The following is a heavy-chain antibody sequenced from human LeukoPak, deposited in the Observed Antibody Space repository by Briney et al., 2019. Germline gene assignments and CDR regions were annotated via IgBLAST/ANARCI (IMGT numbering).Heavy chain of an antibody. CDR2: ISGSGGST. CDR1: GFTFSSYA. Sequence: GGSLRLSCAASGFTFSSYAMSWVRQAPGKGLEWVSAISGSGGSTYYADSVKGRFTISRDNSKNMLYLQMNSLRAEDTAVYYCARDSMPYGDYGLIFDYWGQGTLVTVSS. V-gene: IGHV3-23*01. CDR3: ARDSMPYGDYGLIFDY. J-gene: IGHJ4*02. D-gene: IGHD4-17*01.